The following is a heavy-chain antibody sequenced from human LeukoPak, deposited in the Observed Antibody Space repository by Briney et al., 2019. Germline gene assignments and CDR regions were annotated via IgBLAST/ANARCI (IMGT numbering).Heavy chain of an antibody. J-gene: IGHJ4*02. Sequence: ASVKVSCKASGYTFTSYGISWVRQAPGQGLEWMGWISAYNGNTNYAQKLQGRVTMTTDTSTSTAYMELRSLRSDDTAVYYCARVWRGFYGSGSHLFDYWGQGTLVTVSS. D-gene: IGHD3-10*01. CDR1: GYTFTSYG. CDR2: ISAYNGNT. CDR3: ARVWRGFYGSGSHLFDY. V-gene: IGHV1-18*01.